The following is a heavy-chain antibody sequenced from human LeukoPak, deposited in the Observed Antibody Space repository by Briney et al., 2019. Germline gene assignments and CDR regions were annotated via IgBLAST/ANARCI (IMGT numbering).Heavy chain of an antibody. CDR2: IIPIFGTA. J-gene: IGHJ4*02. D-gene: IGHD2-2*01. CDR3: ARGVAPALGYVDY. CDR1: GGTFSSYA. Sequence: SVKVSCKASGGTFSSYAISWVRQAPGQGLEWMGGIIPIFGTANYAQKFQGRVTITADKSTSTAYMELSSLRSEDTAVYYCARGVAPALGYVDYWGQGTLVTVSS. V-gene: IGHV1-69*06.